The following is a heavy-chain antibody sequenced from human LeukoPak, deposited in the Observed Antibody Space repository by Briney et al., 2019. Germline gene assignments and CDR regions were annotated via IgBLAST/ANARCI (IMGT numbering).Heavy chain of an antibody. J-gene: IGHJ3*02. Sequence: QPGGSLRLSCEASGFTLSSYWMSWVRQAPGKGLEWVANIKEDGSEKYYVDSVKGRFTISRDNAKNSLYLHMNSLTAEDTAMYYCARDWVAGVPFDAFDIWGQGTMVSVSS. D-gene: IGHD3-10*01. CDR1: GFTLSSYW. CDR3: ARDWVAGVPFDAFDI. V-gene: IGHV3-7*03. CDR2: IKEDGSEK.